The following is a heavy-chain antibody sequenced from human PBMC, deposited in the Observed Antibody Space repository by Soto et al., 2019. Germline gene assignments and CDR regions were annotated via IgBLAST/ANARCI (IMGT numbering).Heavy chain of an antibody. J-gene: IGHJ4*02. D-gene: IGHD6-19*01. CDR3: ARSTDSSGWRFDY. CDR1: GGSISDYY. Sequence: PSETLSLTCTVSGGSISDYYWSWIRQPPGKGLEWITSFYYTGMTSNNPSLKSRVTISVDTSKNQFSLKLSSVTAADTAVYYCARSTDSSGWRFDYWGQGTQVTVPS. V-gene: IGHV4-59*01. CDR2: FYYTGMT.